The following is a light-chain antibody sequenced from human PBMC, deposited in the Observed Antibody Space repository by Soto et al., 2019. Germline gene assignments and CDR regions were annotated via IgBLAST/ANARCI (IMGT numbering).Light chain of an antibody. CDR3: ASYAGTRLFV. Sequence: QSALTQPPSASVSPGQSLTISCTGTSSDVGFYNFVSWYQQRPGKAPKLVIYEVTKRPSGVPDRFSGSKSGSTASLTVSGLQADDEADYYCASYAGTRLFVFGSGTKV. CDR1: SSDVGFYNF. CDR2: EVT. J-gene: IGLJ1*01. V-gene: IGLV2-8*01.